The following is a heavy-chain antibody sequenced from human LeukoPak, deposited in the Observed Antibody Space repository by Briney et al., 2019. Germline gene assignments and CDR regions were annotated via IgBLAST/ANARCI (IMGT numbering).Heavy chain of an antibody. D-gene: IGHD5-18*01. V-gene: IGHV4-38-2*01. CDR2: IYHNGNT. Sequence: PSETLSLTCAVSGYSISSGYYWGWIRQPPGKGLEWIGTIYHNGNTYYNPSLKSQVTISVDTPKNQFSLKLSSVTAADTAVYYCARVRYNYGDSDYWGQGTLVTVSS. CDR3: ARVRYNYGDSDY. CDR1: GYSISSGYY. J-gene: IGHJ4*02.